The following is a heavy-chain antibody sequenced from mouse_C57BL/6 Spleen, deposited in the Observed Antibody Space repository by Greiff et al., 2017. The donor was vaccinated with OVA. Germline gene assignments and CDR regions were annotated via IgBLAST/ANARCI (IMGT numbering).Heavy chain of an antibody. Sequence: EVKLMESGPGLVKPSQSLSLTCSVTGYSITSGYYWNWIRQFPGNKLEWMGYISYDGSNNYNPSLKNRISITRDTSKNQFFLKLNSVTTEDTATYYCARDGDGRGFAYWGQGTLVTVSA. J-gene: IGHJ3*01. CDR2: ISYDGSN. CDR3: ARDGDGRGFAY. D-gene: IGHD1-1*01. CDR1: GYSITSGYY. V-gene: IGHV3-6*01.